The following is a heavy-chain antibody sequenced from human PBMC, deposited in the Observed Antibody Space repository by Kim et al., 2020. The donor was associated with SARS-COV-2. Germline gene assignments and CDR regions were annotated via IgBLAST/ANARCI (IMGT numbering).Heavy chain of an antibody. Sequence: GGSLRLSCAASGFTFSSYAMSWVRQAPGKGLEWVSAISGSGGSTYYADSVKGRFTISRDNSKNTLYLQMNSLRAEDTAVYYCAKGGPQSRYYYYGMDVWGQGTTVTVSS. CDR1: GFTFSSYA. J-gene: IGHJ6*02. CDR3: AKGGPQSRYYYYGMDV. CDR2: ISGSGGST. V-gene: IGHV3-23*01.